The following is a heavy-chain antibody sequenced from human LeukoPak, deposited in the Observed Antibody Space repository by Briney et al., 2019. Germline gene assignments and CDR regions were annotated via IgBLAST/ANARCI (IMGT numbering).Heavy chain of an antibody. CDR3: ARGDCSSTSCYFSNPLVDY. Sequence: PGRSLRLSCAASGFTFSSYAMHWVRQAPGKGLEWVAVISYDGSNKYYADSVKGRFTISRDNSKNTLYLQMNSLRAEDTAVYYCARGDCSSTSCYFSNPLVDYWGQGTLVTVSS. V-gene: IGHV3-30*04. D-gene: IGHD2-2*01. CDR1: GFTFSSYA. CDR2: ISYDGSNK. J-gene: IGHJ4*02.